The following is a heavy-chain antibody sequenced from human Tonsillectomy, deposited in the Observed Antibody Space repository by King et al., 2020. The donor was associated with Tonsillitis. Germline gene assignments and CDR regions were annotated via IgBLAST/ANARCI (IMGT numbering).Heavy chain of an antibody. Sequence: ITLKESGPTLVKPTQTLTLTCTFSGFSLTTNEVGVGWIRQPPGKALEWLALIYSNDEKRYRPSLKSRLTITKDTSKNQVVLTMTNMDPVDTATYYCAHCIGFIDFDYWGQGTLVTVSS. CDR1: GFSLTTNEVG. CDR2: IYSNDEK. D-gene: IGHD2-15*01. J-gene: IGHJ4*02. V-gene: IGHV2-5*01. CDR3: AHCIGFIDFDY.